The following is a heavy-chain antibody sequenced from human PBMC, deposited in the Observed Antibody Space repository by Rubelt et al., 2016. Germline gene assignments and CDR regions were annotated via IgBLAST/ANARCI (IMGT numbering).Heavy chain of an antibody. J-gene: IGHJ4*02. D-gene: IGHD5-18*01. CDR3: ARRDTTFDY. Sequence: QVQLQESGPGLVKPSETLSLTCTVSGGSISSYYWSWIRQPPGKGLEWMGYIYYSGSTNYTPSLTHRVTISVDTSKKQFSRKLSSGTAADTAVYYCARRDTTFDYWGQGTLVTVSS. CDR1: GGSISSYY. CDR2: IYYSGST. V-gene: IGHV4-59*08.